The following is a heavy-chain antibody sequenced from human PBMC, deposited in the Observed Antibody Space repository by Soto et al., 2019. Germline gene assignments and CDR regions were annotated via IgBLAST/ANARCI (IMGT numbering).Heavy chain of an antibody. CDR1: GGSISSYY. D-gene: IGHD4-17*01. V-gene: IGHV4-59*08. Sequence: SETLSLTCTVSGGSISSYYWSWIRQPPGKGLEWIGYIYYSGSTNYNPSLKSRATISVDTSKNQFSLKLSSVTAADTAVYYCAATEYGDFDYWGQGTLVTVSS. J-gene: IGHJ4*02. CDR3: AATEYGDFDY. CDR2: IYYSGST.